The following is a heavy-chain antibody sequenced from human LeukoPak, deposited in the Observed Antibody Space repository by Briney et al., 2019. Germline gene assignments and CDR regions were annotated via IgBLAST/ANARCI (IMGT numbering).Heavy chain of an antibody. Sequence: GGSLRLSCAASGLTFSRYEMNWVRQAPGKGLEWVSYISSSGSTIYYADSVKGRFTISRDNAKNSLYLQMNSLRAEGTAVYYCARDPYSGSYYFDYWGQGTLVTVSS. V-gene: IGHV3-48*03. CDR1: GLTFSRYE. CDR2: ISSSGSTI. D-gene: IGHD1-26*01. CDR3: ARDPYSGSYYFDY. J-gene: IGHJ4*02.